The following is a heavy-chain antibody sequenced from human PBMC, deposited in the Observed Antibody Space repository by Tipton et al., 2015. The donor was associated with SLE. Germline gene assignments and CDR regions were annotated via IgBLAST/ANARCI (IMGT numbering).Heavy chain of an antibody. V-gene: IGHV3-7*01. CDR1: GFTFRSYA. CDR3: ARGSSWYVNWYFDL. Sequence: SLRLSCAGSGFTFRSYAMSWVRQAPGKGLEWVANIKEDGSEKYFDDSLKGRFTISRDNAKNSLYLQMNSLRAEDTAVYYCARGSSWYVNWYFDLWGRGTLVTVSS. CDR2: IKEDGSEK. J-gene: IGHJ2*01. D-gene: IGHD6-13*01.